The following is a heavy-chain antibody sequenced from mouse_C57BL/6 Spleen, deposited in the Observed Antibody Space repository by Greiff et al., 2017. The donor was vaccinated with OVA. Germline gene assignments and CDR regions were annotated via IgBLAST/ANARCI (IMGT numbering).Heavy chain of an antibody. CDR1: GYTFTSYW. Sequence: QVQLKQSGAELVMPGASVKLSCKASGYTFTSYWMHWVKQRPGQGLEWIGEIDPSDSYTNYNQKFKGKSTLTVDKSSSTAYMQLSSLTSEDSAVYYCARRTVVWDYFDYWGQGTTLTVSS. CDR2: IDPSDSYT. D-gene: IGHD1-1*01. CDR3: ARRTVVWDYFDY. V-gene: IGHV1-69*01. J-gene: IGHJ2*01.